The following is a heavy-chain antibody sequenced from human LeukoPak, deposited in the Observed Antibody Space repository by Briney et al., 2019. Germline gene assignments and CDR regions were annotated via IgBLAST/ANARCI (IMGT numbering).Heavy chain of an antibody. V-gene: IGHV3-30*14. Sequence: GGSLRLSCATSGFTLSSFVMHWVRQLPGKGLEWVALISHDGKKRYYADSVKGRFTISRDNSKNTLYLQMNSLRVGDTAVYYCARGLCSITSCYAFDAFDIWGQGTMVTVSS. CDR1: GFTLSSFV. CDR3: ARGLCSITSCYAFDAFDI. J-gene: IGHJ3*02. D-gene: IGHD2-2*01. CDR2: ISHDGKKR.